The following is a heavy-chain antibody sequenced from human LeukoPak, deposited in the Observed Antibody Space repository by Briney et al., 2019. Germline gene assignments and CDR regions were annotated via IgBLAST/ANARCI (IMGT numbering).Heavy chain of an antibody. CDR1: GFTFSTYW. V-gene: IGHV3-74*01. CDR3: VTLTSVVSEHAFDM. D-gene: IGHD4-23*01. CDR2: ITPDGTTT. J-gene: IGHJ3*02. Sequence: GGSLRLSCAASGFTFSTYWVHWIRQAPGKGLMWVSRITPDGTTTNHADFVKGRFTISRDNAKSTVSLQMNSLSAEDTAVYYCVTLTSVVSEHAFDMWGQGTMVAVSS.